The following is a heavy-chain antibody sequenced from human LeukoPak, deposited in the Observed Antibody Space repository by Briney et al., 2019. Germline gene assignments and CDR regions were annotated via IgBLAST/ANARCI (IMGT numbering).Heavy chain of an antibody. J-gene: IGHJ4*02. Sequence: PGGSLRLSCAASGFTFSSYAMHWVRQAPGKGLEYVSAISSNGGSTYYASSVKGRFTISRDNSKNTLYLQMGSLRAEDMAVYYCARGGSSGFEYYFDYWGQGTLVTVSS. V-gene: IGHV3-64*01. CDR1: GFTFSSYA. D-gene: IGHD6-19*01. CDR3: ARGGSSGFEYYFDY. CDR2: ISSNGGST.